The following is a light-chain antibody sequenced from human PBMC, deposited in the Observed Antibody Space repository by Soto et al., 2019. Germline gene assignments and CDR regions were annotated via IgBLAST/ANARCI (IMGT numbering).Light chain of an antibody. CDR2: DAT. CDR3: QQRNFRPEIT. CDR1: QSVGNL. Sequence: EIVLTQSPATLSLSPGERATLSCRASQSVGNLLGCYQQKPGQAPRLLIFDATNRATGTPRRFSGSGSGTDFSLTISSLEPEDFAIYYCQQRNFRPEITFGGGTRVEI. J-gene: IGKJ4*01. V-gene: IGKV3-11*01.